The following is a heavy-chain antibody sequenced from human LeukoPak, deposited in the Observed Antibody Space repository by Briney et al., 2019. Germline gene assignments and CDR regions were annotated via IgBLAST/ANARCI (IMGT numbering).Heavy chain of an antibody. CDR3: AKDIRPYYYYMDV. V-gene: IGHV3-43D*03. CDR2: ISWDGGST. CDR1: GFTFDDYA. Sequence: PGGSLRLSCAASGFTFDDYAMHWVRQAPGQALEWVSLISWDGGSTYYADSVTGRFHISRDNSKNYLYLQMNSLRAEDTALYYCAKDIRPYYYYMDVWGKGTTVTVSS. J-gene: IGHJ6*03.